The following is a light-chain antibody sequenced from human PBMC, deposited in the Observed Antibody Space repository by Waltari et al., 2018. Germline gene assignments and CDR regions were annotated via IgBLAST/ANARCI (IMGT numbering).Light chain of an antibody. CDR2: DAS. CDR3: QQYDNLPV. V-gene: IGKV1-33*01. J-gene: IGKJ3*01. Sequence: DIQMTQSPSSLSASVGDRVTITCQASADISNYLNWYQQKPGKAPKLLIYDASNLETGVPSRFSGSGSGTDFTFTISSLQPEDIATYYCQQYDNLPVFGPGAKVDIK. CDR1: ADISNY.